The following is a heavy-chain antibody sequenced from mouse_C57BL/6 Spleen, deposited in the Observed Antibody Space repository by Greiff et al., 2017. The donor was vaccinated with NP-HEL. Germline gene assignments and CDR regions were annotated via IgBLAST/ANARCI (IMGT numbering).Heavy chain of an antibody. D-gene: IGHD1-1*01. CDR2: ISGGGGNT. CDR1: GFTFSSYT. J-gene: IGHJ4*01. V-gene: IGHV5-9*01. CDR3: ASLTTVGDYYAMDY. Sequence: EVQLVESGGGLVKPGGSLKLSCAASGFTFSSYTMSWVRQTPEKRLEWVATISGGGGNTYYPDSVKGRFTISRDNAKNTLYLQMSRLRSEDTALYYSASLTTVGDYYAMDYWGQGTSVTVSS.